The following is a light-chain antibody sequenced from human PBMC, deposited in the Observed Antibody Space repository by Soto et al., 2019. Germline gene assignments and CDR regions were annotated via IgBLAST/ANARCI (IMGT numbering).Light chain of an antibody. V-gene: IGLV1-40*01. CDR2: GNT. Sequence: QSVLTQPPSVSGAPGQRVTISCTGSSSNIGAGFDVHWYQQVPGKAPKLIIYGNTNRPSGVPARFSASKSGTSASLAITGLQAEDEAEYYCQSYDSSLSTSGVFGGGTKLTVL. J-gene: IGLJ3*02. CDR3: QSYDSSLSTSGV. CDR1: SSNIGAGFD.